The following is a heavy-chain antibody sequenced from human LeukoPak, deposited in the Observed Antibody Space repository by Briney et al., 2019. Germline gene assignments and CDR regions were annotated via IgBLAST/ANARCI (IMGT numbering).Heavy chain of an antibody. D-gene: IGHD3-3*01. Sequence: SETLSLTCTVSGGSISSSSYYWGWIRQPPGKGLEWIGSIYYSGSTYYNPSLKSRVTISVDTSKNQFSLKLSSVTAADTAVYYCARPYDFRSGSPFGYWGQGTLATVSS. V-gene: IGHV4-39*01. CDR3: ARPYDFRSGSPFGY. J-gene: IGHJ4*02. CDR2: IYYSGST. CDR1: GGSISSSSYY.